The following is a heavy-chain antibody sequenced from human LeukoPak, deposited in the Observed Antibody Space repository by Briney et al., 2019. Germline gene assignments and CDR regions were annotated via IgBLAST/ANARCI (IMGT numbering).Heavy chain of an antibody. CDR2: IYYSGST. D-gene: IGHD1-7*01. V-gene: IGHV4-59*01. CDR3: ARDLSGTTYFDY. J-gene: IGHJ4*02. Sequence: SETLSLTCTASGGSISSYYWSWIRQPPGKGLEWIGYIYYSGSTNYNPSLKSRVTISVDTSKNQFSLKLSSVTAADTAVYYCARDLSGTTYFDYWGQGTLVTVSS. CDR1: GGSISSYY.